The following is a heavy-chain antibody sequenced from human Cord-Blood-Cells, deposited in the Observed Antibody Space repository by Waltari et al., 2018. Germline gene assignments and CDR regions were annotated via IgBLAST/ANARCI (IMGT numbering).Heavy chain of an antibody. V-gene: IGHV1-69*01. Sequence: QVQLVQSGAEVKKPGSSVKVSCKASGGTFSRYAISWVRKAPGQGLEWMGGIIPIFGTANYAQKFQGRVTITADESTSTAYMELSSLRSEDTAVYYCASSHDYGDYYYMDVWGKGTTVTVSS. D-gene: IGHD4-17*01. CDR1: GGTFSRYA. J-gene: IGHJ6*03. CDR2: IIPIFGTA. CDR3: ASSHDYGDYYYMDV.